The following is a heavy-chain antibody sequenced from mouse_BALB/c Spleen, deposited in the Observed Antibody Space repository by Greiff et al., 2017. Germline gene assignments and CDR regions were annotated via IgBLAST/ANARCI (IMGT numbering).Heavy chain of an antibody. V-gene: IGHV14-3*02. D-gene: IGHD2-1*01. CDR3: AGIYYGNSFDY. J-gene: IGHJ2*01. CDR2: IDPANGNT. CDR1: GFNIKDTY. Sequence: EVQLVESGAELVKPGASVKLSCTASGFNIKDTYMHWVKQRPEQGLEWIGRIDPANGNTKYDPKFQGKATITADTSSNTAYLQLSSLTSEDTAVYYCAGIYYGNSFDYWGQGTTLTVSS.